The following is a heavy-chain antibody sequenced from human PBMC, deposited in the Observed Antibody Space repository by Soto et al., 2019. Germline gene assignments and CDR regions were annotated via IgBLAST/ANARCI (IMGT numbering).Heavy chain of an antibody. CDR1: GYSFTSYW. D-gene: IGHD3-10*01. V-gene: IGHV5-10-1*01. CDR3: ARRGDGYNPLSYYYGMDV. CDR2: IDPSDSYT. J-gene: IGHJ6*02. Sequence: GESLKISRKGSGYSFTSYWISWVRQMPGKGLEWMGRIDPSDSYTNYSPSFQGHVTISADKSISTAYLQWSSLKASDTAMYYCARRGDGYNPLSYYYGMDVWGQGTTVTVSS.